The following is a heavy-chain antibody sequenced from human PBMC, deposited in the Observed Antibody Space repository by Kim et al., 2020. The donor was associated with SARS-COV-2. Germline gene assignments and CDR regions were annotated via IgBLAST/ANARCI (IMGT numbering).Heavy chain of an antibody. CDR2: IWYDGSNK. CDR1: GFTFSSYG. CDR3: ARGGYYYDSSGYSEYFDY. J-gene: IGHJ4*02. V-gene: IGHV3-33*01. Sequence: GGSLRLSCAASGFTFSSYGMHWVRQAPGKGLEWVAVIWYDGSNKYYADSVKGRFTISRDNSKNTLYLQMNSLRAEDTAVYYCARGGYYYDSSGYSEYFDYWGQGTLVTVSS. D-gene: IGHD3-22*01.